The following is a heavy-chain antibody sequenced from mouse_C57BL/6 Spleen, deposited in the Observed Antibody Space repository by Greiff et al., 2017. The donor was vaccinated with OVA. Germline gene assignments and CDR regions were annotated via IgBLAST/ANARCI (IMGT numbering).Heavy chain of an antibody. D-gene: IGHD4-1*01. Sequence: EVKVVESGGGLVKPGGSLKLSCAASGFTFSSYAMSWVRQTPEKRLEWVATISDGGSYTYYPDNVKGRFTISRDNAKNNLYLQMSHLKSEDTAMYYCARKLTGRYFDYWGQGTTLTVSS. V-gene: IGHV5-4*03. J-gene: IGHJ2*01. CDR3: ARKLTGRYFDY. CDR1: GFTFSSYA. CDR2: ISDGGSYT.